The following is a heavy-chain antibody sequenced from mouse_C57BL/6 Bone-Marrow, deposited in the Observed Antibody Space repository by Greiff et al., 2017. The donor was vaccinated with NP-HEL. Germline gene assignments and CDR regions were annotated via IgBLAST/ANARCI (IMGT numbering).Heavy chain of an antibody. CDR1: GFNIKNTY. CDR2: IDPANGNT. D-gene: IGHD1-1*01. J-gene: IGHJ1*03. V-gene: IGHV14-3*01. Sequence: VQLQQSGAELVRPGASVKLSCTASGFNIKNTYMHWVKQRPEQGLEWIGRIDPANGNTKYAPKFKGKATITVETSSNTAYLQLSSLTSEDTAIYYCARSQFITTVVPDWYFDVWGTGTTVTVSS. CDR3: ARSQFITTVVPDWYFDV.